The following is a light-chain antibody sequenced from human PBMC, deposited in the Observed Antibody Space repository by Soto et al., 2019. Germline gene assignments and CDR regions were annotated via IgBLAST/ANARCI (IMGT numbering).Light chain of an antibody. CDR2: GAS. Sequence: EIVLTQSPGTLSLSPGERATLSCRASQSVSSSYLAWYQQKPGQAPRLLIYGASSRATGIPDRFSGSGSGTDFTLXISXLEPGDFAVYYCQQYGSSPRFTFGPGTKVDIK. CDR1: QSVSSSY. J-gene: IGKJ3*01. CDR3: QQYGSSPRFT. V-gene: IGKV3-20*01.